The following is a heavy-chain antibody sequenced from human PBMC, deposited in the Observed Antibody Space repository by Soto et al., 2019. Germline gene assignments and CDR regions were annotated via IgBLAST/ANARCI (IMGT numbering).Heavy chain of an antibody. V-gene: IGHV1-69*02. D-gene: IGHD6-19*01. J-gene: IGHJ4*02. CDR3: ARGSGIAVAGTLQFDY. CDR2: IIPILGIA. Sequence: SVKVSCKASGGTFSSYTISWVRQAPGQGLEWMGRIIPILGIANYAQKFQGRVTITADKSTSTAYMELSSLRSEDTAVYYCARGSGIAVAGTLQFDYWGQGTLVTVS. CDR1: GGTFSSYT.